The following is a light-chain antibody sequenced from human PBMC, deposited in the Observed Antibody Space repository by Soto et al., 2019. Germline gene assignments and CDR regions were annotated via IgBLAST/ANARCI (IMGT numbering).Light chain of an antibody. CDR3: CSYAGSSTVL. CDR1: NSDVGSYNL. Sequence: QSALTQPASVSGSPGQSITISCTGTNSDVGSYNLVSWYQQHPGKAPKLMIYEGSKRPSGVSNRFSGSKSCNTASLTIAVLQAGAEADYYGCSYAGSSTVLFGGGTKRTGL. CDR2: EGS. V-gene: IGLV2-23*01. J-gene: IGLJ2*01.